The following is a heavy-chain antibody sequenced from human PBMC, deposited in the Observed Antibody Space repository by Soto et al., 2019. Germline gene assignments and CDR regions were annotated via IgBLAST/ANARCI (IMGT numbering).Heavy chain of an antibody. Sequence: GGSLRLSCAASGFTFSSYWMSWVRQAPGKGLEWVANIKQDGSEKYYVDSVKGRFTISRDNAKNSLYLQMNSLRAEDTAVYYWARHGYSSGWYDSYWFDPWGQGTLVTVSS. V-gene: IGHV3-7*01. J-gene: IGHJ5*02. CDR2: IKQDGSEK. CDR1: GFTFSSYW. D-gene: IGHD6-19*01. CDR3: ARHGYSSGWYDSYWFDP.